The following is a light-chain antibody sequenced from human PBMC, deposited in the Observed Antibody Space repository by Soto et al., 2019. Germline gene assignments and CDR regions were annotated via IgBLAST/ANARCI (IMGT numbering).Light chain of an antibody. CDR3: NSYRTVNTYV. J-gene: IGLJ1*01. CDR2: DVG. CDR1: SSDIGGYNF. Sequence: QSVLTQPASVSGSPGQSITIACTGTSSDIGGYNFVSWYQQHPGKAPKLLIYDVGNRPSGVSNRFSGSKSGNTASLTISGLQAEDEAHYYCNSYRTVNTYVFGTGTKLTVL. V-gene: IGLV2-14*01.